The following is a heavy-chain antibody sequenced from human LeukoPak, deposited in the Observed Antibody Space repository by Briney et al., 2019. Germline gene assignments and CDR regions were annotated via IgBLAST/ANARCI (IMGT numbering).Heavy chain of an antibody. CDR1: GGSFSGYY. J-gene: IGHJ5*02. CDR2: INHSGST. D-gene: IGHD3-10*01. CDR3: ARAKSAPNYYGSGSNNWFDP. Sequence: SETLSLTCAVYGGSFSGYYWSWVRQPPGKGLEWIGEINHSGSTNYNPSHKSRVTISVDTSKNQFSQKPSSVTAADAAVYYCARAKSAPNYYGSGSNNWFDPGGQGTLVTVFS. V-gene: IGHV4-34*01.